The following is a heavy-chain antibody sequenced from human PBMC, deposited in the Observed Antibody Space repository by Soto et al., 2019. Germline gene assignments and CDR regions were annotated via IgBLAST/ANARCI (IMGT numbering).Heavy chain of an antibody. V-gene: IGHV4-39*01. CDR1: GGSISSSSYY. J-gene: IGHJ4*02. CDR3: ASLLLMTGQYYFDY. CDR2: IYYSGST. Sequence: QLQLQESGPGLMKPSETLSLTCTVSGGSISSSSYYWGWIRQPPGKGLEWIGSIYYSGSTYYNPSLKSRVTISVDTSKNQFSLKLSSVTAADTAVYYCASLLLMTGQYYFDYWGQGTLVTVSS. D-gene: IGHD2-15*01.